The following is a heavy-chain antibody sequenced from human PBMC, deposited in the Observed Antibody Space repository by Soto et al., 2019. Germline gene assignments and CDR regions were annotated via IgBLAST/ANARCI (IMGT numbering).Heavy chain of an antibody. Sequence: QVQLVQSGAEVKKPGASVKVSCKASGYTFTGYYMHWVRQATGQGLEWMGWINPTSGGTNYAQNFQGWVTMTRDTSISTAYMELSRLRSDDTAVYYCAKSGNPAVPNSNWFDPWGQGTLVTVSS. J-gene: IGHJ5*02. V-gene: IGHV1-2*04. CDR3: AKSGNPAVPNSNWFDP. CDR1: GYTFTGYY. D-gene: IGHD2-15*01. CDR2: INPTSGGT.